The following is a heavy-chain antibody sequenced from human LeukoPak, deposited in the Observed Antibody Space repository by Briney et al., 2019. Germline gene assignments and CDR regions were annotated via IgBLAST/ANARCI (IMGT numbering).Heavy chain of an antibody. CDR3: AREIQLWTDGLGY. D-gene: IGHD5-18*01. CDR1: GYTFTGYY. J-gene: IGHJ4*02. CDR2: INPNSGGT. Sequence: ASVKVSCKASGYTFTGYYMHWVRQAPGQGLEWMGWINPNSGGTNYAQKFQGRVTMTRDTSISAAYMELSRLRSDDTAVYYCAREIQLWTDGLGYWSQGTLVTVSS. V-gene: IGHV1-2*02.